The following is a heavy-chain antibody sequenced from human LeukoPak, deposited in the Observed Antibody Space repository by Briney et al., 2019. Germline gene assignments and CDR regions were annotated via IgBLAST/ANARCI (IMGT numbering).Heavy chain of an antibody. J-gene: IGHJ4*02. CDR3: ARDRDYYGSGSSGFDY. CDR2: ISAYNGNT. V-gene: IGHV1-18*01. Sequence: ASVKVSCKASGYTFTSYGISGVRQAPGQGREGMGWISAYNGNTNSAQKLQGSVTITTDTSTSTAYIELRRLSSDDTAVYYSARDRDYYGSGSSGFDYWGQGTLVTVSS. D-gene: IGHD3-10*01. CDR1: GYTFTSYG.